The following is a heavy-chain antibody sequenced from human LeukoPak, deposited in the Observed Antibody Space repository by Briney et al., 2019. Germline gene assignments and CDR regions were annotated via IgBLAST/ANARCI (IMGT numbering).Heavy chain of an antibody. D-gene: IGHD6-13*01. J-gene: IGHJ4*02. CDR2: INPSGGGT. CDR1: GYTFTSYY. CDR3: ARDQAIAAAAQGY. Sequence: ASVKVSCKASGYTFTSYYMHWVRQAPGPGLEWMGIINPSGGGTSYAQRLQGRVTMTTDTSTSTAYMELRSLTSDDTAVYYCARDQAIAAAAQGYWGQGTLVTVSS. V-gene: IGHV1-46*01.